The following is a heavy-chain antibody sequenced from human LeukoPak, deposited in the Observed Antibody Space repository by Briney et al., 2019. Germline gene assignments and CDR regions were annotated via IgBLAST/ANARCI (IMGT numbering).Heavy chain of an antibody. CDR1: GGSISTCY. Sequence: SETLSLTCTVSGGSISTCYWSWIRQPPGKGLEWIGFIYYSGSTYYNPSLESRVTISVDTSKNQFSLKLTSVTAADTAIYYCARRYDTSGPFFDYWGQGTLVTVSS. J-gene: IGHJ4*02. CDR2: IYYSGST. V-gene: IGHV4-59*01. D-gene: IGHD3-22*01. CDR3: ARRYDTSGPFFDY.